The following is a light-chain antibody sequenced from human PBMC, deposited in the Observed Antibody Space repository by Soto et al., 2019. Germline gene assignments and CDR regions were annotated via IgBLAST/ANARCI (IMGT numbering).Light chain of an antibody. Sequence: QSVLTQPASVSGSPGQSIAISCTGTSNDVGGYNYVSWYQQHPGKAPKLMIYDVSARPSGVSNRFSGSKSDNTASLTISGLQAEDEADYYCSSYTSSNTVVFGGGTQLT. J-gene: IGLJ2*01. V-gene: IGLV2-14*01. CDR1: SNDVGGYNY. CDR2: DVS. CDR3: SSYTSSNTVV.